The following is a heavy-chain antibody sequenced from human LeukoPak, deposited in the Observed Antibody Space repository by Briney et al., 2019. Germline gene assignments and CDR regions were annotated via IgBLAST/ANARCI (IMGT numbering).Heavy chain of an antibody. CDR1: GFTFSIYW. CDR3: ASLDY. J-gene: IGHJ4*02. V-gene: IGHV3-74*01. CDR2: INSDGSST. Sequence: EGSLRLSRAASGFTFSIYWVHWVRQAPGKGLVWVSSINSDGSSTSYADSVKGRFTISRDNAKNTLYLQMNTLRAEDTAVYYCASLDYWGQGTPVTVSS.